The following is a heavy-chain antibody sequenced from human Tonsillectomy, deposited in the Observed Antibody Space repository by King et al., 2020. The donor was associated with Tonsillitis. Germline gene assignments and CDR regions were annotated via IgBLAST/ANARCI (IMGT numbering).Heavy chain of an antibody. V-gene: IGHV3-66*01. CDR3: ASDSSPWCPFEN. D-gene: IGHD2-2*01. J-gene: IGHJ4*02. Sequence: VQLVESGGGLVQPGGSLRLSCAASGLIVSDNYMSWVRQAPGKGLEWVSIIYSDGSTFYADSVKDRFTISADSSNNTLYLQINSLRVGDTAVYYCASDSSPWCPFENWGQGTLVTVSS. CDR2: IYSDGST. CDR1: GLIVSDNY.